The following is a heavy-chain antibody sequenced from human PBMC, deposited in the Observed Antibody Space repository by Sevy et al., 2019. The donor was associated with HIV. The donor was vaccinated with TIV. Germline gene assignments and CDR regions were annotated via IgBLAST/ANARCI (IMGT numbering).Heavy chain of an antibody. J-gene: IGHJ4*02. CDR1: GFTFSSFE. D-gene: IGHD4-17*01. V-gene: IGHV3-48*03. CDR2: ISSSGNLI. Sequence: GGSLRLSCAASGFTFSSFEMNWVRQTPGKGLEWVSFISSSGNLIYYADSVKGRFTISRDNAKNSLYLQMNSLRAEDTGVYYCTRDLPPSATTVAHFDYWGQGTLVTVSS. CDR3: TRDLPPSATTVAHFDY.